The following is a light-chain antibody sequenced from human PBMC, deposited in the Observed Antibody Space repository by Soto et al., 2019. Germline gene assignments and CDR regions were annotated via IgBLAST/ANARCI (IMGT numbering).Light chain of an antibody. J-gene: IGKJ3*01. CDR2: AAS. CDR1: QSISSY. Sequence: DIQMTQSPSSLSASVGDRVTITCRASQSISSYLNWYQQKPGKAPKLLIYAASSLQCGVPSRFSGSGSGTEFPITVSSMQPEDFATYYCQQSYSTLFTFGPGTKVDIK. V-gene: IGKV1-39*01. CDR3: QQSYSTLFT.